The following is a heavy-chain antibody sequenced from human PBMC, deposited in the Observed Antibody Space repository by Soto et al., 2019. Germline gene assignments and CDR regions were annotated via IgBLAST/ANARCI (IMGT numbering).Heavy chain of an antibody. V-gene: IGHV4-34*01. CDR1: GGSFSGYY. Sequence: ASETLSLTCAVYGGSFSGYYWSWIRQPPGKGLEWIGETNHSGSTNYNPSLKSRVTISVDTSKNQFSLKLSSVTAADTAVYYCARVRRSGYYDSSGYRDYWGQGTLVTVSS. J-gene: IGHJ4*02. CDR3: ARVRRSGYYDSSGYRDY. CDR2: TNHSGST. D-gene: IGHD3-22*01.